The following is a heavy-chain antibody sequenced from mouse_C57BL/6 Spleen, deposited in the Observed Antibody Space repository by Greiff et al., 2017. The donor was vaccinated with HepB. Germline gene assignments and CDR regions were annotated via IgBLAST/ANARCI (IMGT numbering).Heavy chain of an antibody. J-gene: IGHJ2*01. CDR3: TGQLRLRHYFDY. Sequence: EVKLQESGGGLVQPGGSMKLSCVASGFTFSNYWMNWVRQSPEKGLEWVAQIRLKSDNYATHYAESVKGRFTISRDDSKSSVYLQMNNLRAEDTGIYYCTGQLRLRHYFDYWGQGTTLTVSS. CDR2: IRLKSDNYAT. V-gene: IGHV6-3*01. D-gene: IGHD3-2*02. CDR1: GFTFSNYW.